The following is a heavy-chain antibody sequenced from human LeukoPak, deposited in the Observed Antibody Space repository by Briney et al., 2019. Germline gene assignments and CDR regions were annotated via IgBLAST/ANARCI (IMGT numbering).Heavy chain of an antibody. J-gene: IGHJ4*02. V-gene: IGHV4-39*07. Sequence: ASETLSLTYTVSGGSISSSSYYWGWIRQPPGKGLEWIGSIYYSGSTYYNPSLKSRVTISVDTSKNQFSLKLSSVTAADTAVYYCARAEYSYGYGYYFDYWGQGTLVTVSS. CDR1: GGSISSSSYY. CDR3: ARAEYSYGYGYYFDY. CDR2: IYYSGST. D-gene: IGHD5-18*01.